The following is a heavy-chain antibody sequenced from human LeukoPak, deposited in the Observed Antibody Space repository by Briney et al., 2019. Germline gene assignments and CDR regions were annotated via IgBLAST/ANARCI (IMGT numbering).Heavy chain of an antibody. CDR2: ISAYNGNT. Sequence: ASVKVSCKASGYTFTSHGISWVRQAPGQGLEWMGWISAYNGNTNYAQKFQGRITMTTDTSTSTAYMELRSLRSDDTAVYYCAKAPPKEHDFWSGYYNYMDVWGKGTTVTVSS. CDR1: GYTFTSHG. D-gene: IGHD3-3*01. J-gene: IGHJ6*03. V-gene: IGHV1-18*01. CDR3: AKAPPKEHDFWSGYYNYMDV.